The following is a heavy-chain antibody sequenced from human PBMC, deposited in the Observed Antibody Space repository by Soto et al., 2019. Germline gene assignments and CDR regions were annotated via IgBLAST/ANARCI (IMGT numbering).Heavy chain of an antibody. CDR1: GFTLSTYS. CDR3: ARDPPNFYYYGMDV. J-gene: IGHJ6*02. V-gene: IGHV3-48*02. Sequence: GVSLSLSCAASGFTLSTYSMTWVRQAPGKGLEWLSYISKSSTTINYADSVRGRFTISRDNAKNSVYLEMSSLRDEDSAVYYCARDPPNFYYYGMDVWGQGTTVTVSS. CDR2: ISKSSTTI.